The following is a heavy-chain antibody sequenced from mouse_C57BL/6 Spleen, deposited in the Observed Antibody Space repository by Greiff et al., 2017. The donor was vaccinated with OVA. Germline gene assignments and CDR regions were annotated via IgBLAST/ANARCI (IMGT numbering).Heavy chain of an antibody. J-gene: IGHJ1*03. Sequence: EVQLQESGAELVRPGASVKLSCTASGFNIKDYYMHWVKQRPEQGLEWIGRIDPEDGDTEYAPKFQGKATMTADTSSNTAYLQLSSLTSEDTAVYYCTTDYYGSSWGWYFDVWGTGTTVTVSS. V-gene: IGHV14-1*01. D-gene: IGHD1-1*01. CDR2: IDPEDGDT. CDR1: GFNIKDYY. CDR3: TTDYYGSSWGWYFDV.